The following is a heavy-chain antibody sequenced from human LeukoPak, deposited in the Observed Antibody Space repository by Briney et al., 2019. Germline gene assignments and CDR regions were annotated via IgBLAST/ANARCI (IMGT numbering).Heavy chain of an antibody. Sequence: ASVKVSCKASGYTFTSYDIIWVRQATGQGLEWMGWMNPDSGITDYAQKFQGRVTMTRDTSISTSYMGLSSLRSDDTAVYYCARGSYTSGWYWFDPWGQGTLVTVSS. V-gene: IGHV1-8*01. D-gene: IGHD6-19*01. CDR1: GYTFTSYD. CDR3: ARGSYTSGWYWFDP. J-gene: IGHJ5*02. CDR2: MNPDSGIT.